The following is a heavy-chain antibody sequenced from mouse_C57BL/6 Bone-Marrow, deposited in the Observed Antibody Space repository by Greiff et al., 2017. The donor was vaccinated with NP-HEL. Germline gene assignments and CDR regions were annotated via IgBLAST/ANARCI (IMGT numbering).Heavy chain of an antibody. CDR3: TRDPRPYDGSYYFDY. J-gene: IGHJ2*01. CDR2: ISSGGDYI. D-gene: IGHD2-3*01. CDR1: GFTFSSYA. Sequence: EVQVVESGEGLVKPGGSLKLSCAASGFTFSSYAMSWVRQTPEKRLEWVAYISSGGDYIYYADTVKGRFTISRDNARNTLYMQMSSLKSEDTAMYYCTRDPRPYDGSYYFDYWGQGTTLTVSS. V-gene: IGHV5-9-1*02.